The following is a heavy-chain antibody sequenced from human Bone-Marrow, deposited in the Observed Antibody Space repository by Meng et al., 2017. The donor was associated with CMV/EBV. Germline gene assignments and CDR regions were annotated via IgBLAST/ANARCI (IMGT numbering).Heavy chain of an antibody. CDR3: ARRYCSSTSCYPSYWYFDL. Sequence: SVKVSCKASGGTFSSYAISWVRQAPGQGLEWMGGIIPIFGTANYAQKFHGRVTITTDESTSTAYMELSSLRSEDTAVYYCARRYCSSTSCYPSYWYFDLWGRGTLVTVSS. J-gene: IGHJ2*01. CDR1: GGTFSSYA. CDR2: IIPIFGTA. V-gene: IGHV1-69*05. D-gene: IGHD2-2*01.